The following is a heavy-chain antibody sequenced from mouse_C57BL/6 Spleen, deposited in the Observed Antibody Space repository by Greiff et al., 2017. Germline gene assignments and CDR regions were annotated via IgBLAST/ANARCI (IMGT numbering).Heavy chain of an antibody. CDR1: GFSLTSYA. J-gene: IGHJ1*03. CDR2: IWTGGGT. D-gene: IGHD1-1*01. CDR3: ARNRYYGSRWYFDV. Sequence: VMLVESGPGLVAPSQSLSITCTVSGFSLTSYAISWVRQPPGKGLEWLGVIWTGGGTNYNSALKSRLSISKDNSKSQVFLKMNSLQTDDTARYYCARNRYYGSRWYFDVWGTGTTVTVSS. V-gene: IGHV2-9-1*01.